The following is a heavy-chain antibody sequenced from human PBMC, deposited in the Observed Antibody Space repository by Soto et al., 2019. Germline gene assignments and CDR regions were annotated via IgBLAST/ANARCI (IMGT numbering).Heavy chain of an antibody. CDR2: TYYSGNT. Sequence: SETLSLTCSVSGGSITDSNYYWAWVRQPPGKGLESIGSTYYSGNTYYNPSLKSRVTISVDTSKNQFSLKPTSVSAADTAMYYCARRVDFWSGYYDFWGQGHLVTVSS. CDR3: ARRVDFWSGYYDF. CDR1: GGSITDSNYY. V-gene: IGHV4-39*01. D-gene: IGHD3-3*01. J-gene: IGHJ4*02.